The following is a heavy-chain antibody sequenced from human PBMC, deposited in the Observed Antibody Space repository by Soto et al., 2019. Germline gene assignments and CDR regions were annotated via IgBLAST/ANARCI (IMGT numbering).Heavy chain of an antibody. CDR1: GFTFSSYA. Sequence: GGSLRLSCAASGFTFSSYAMSWVRQAPGKGLEWVSAISGSGGGTYYADSVKGRFTISRDNSKNTPYLQMNSLRAEDTAVYYCERRHVPQSWFDPWGQGTLVTVSS. J-gene: IGHJ5*02. CDR3: ERRHVPQSWFDP. CDR2: ISGSGGGT. V-gene: IGHV3-23*01.